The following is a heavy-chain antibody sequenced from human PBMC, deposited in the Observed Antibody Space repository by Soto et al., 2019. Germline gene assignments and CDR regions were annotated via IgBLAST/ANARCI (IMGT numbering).Heavy chain of an antibody. V-gene: IGHV1-69*12. CDR3: ARTRHSSGWRLYYYGMDV. D-gene: IGHD6-19*01. CDR1: GGTFSSYA. CDR2: IIPIFGTA. Sequence: QVPLVQSGAEVKKPGSSVKVSCKASGGTFSSYAISWVRQAPGQGLEWMGGIIPIFGTANYAQKFQGRVTITADESTSTAYMELSSLRSEDTAVYYCARTRHSSGWRLYYYGMDVWGQGTTVTVSS. J-gene: IGHJ6*02.